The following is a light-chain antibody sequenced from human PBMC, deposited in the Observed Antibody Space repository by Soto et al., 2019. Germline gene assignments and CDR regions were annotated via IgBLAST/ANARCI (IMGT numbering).Light chain of an antibody. CDR3: HQYGSSPIT. J-gene: IGKJ5*01. CDR2: TAS. V-gene: IGKV1-6*01. CDR1: QAIGND. Sequence: AIQMTQSPSSLSASVGDRVTITCRATQAIGNDLAGYQQKPGKAPKLLIYTASTLQSGVPSRFSGSGSGTDFTLTISRLEPEDFAVYYCHQYGSSPITFGQGTRLEIK.